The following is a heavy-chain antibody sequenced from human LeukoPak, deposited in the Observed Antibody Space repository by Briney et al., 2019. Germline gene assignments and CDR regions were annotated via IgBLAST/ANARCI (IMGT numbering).Heavy chain of an antibody. J-gene: IGHJ6*03. Sequence: PSETLSLTCTVSGGSISSGSYYWNWIRQPAGKGLEWIGRIYTSGSTNYNPSLKSRVTISVDTSKNQFSLKLSSVTAADTAVYYCARAGVTMVRGVIKPTYYYYMDVWGKGTTVTISS. D-gene: IGHD3-10*01. V-gene: IGHV4-61*02. CDR3: ARAGVTMVRGVIKPTYYYYMDV. CDR1: GGSISSGSYY. CDR2: IYTSGST.